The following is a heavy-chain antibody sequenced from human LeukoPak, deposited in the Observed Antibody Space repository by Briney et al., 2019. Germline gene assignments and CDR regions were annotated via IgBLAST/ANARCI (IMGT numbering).Heavy chain of an antibody. D-gene: IGHD3-3*01. CDR2: ISAYNGNT. Sequence: ASVTVSCTASGYTFTSYGISWVRQAPGQGLEWMGRISAYNGNTNYAQKLQGRVTMTTDTSTSTAYMELRSLRSDDTAVYYCARETLGYDFWSGYPDRIDYWGQGTLVTVSS. J-gene: IGHJ4*02. CDR1: GYTFTSYG. V-gene: IGHV1-18*01. CDR3: ARETLGYDFWSGYPDRIDY.